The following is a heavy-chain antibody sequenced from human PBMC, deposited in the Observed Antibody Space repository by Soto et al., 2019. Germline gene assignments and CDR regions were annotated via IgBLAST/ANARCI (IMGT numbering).Heavy chain of an antibody. V-gene: IGHV1-2*02. Sequence: GASVKVSCKASGYTFTGYYMHWVRQAPGQGLEWMGWINPNSGGTNYAQKFQGRVTMTRDTSISTAYMELSRLRSDDTAVYYCASDDRGSSGWYVIDPWGQGTLVTVYS. CDR2: INPNSGGT. CDR3: ASDDRGSSGWYVIDP. D-gene: IGHD6-19*01. CDR1: GYTFTGYY. J-gene: IGHJ5*02.